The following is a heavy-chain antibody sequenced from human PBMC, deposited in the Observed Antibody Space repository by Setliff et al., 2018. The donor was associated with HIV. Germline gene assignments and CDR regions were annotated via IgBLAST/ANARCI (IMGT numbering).Heavy chain of an antibody. V-gene: IGHV4-39*02. CDR1: GGPVSDTNYY. CDR2: IFYSGKT. J-gene: IGHJ5*02. CDR3: ARENGWLFGWFDP. D-gene: IGHD3-22*01. Sequence: SETLSLTCSVSGGPVSDTNYYWGWIRQPPGKGLEWIGSIFYSGKTYYNPSLKSRVTISVDTSKNQFSLKLTSVTAADTAIYYCARENGWLFGWFDPWGQGTPVTVSS.